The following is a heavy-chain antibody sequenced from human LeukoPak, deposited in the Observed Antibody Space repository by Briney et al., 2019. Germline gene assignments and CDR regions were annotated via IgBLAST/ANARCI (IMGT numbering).Heavy chain of an antibody. CDR1: GASISDYF. J-gene: IGHJ3*02. Sequence: SETLFLTCTVSGASISDYFWGWIRHPPGKGLEWIGHIFGNVSPDYNPSLKSRVTITTDTSKNQFSLQLTPVTAADTAMYFCARRFRTSATLHHDAYDIWGQGTEVTVSS. CDR2: IFGNVSP. V-gene: IGHV4-4*09. D-gene: IGHD3-3*01. CDR3: ARRFRTSATLHHDAYDI.